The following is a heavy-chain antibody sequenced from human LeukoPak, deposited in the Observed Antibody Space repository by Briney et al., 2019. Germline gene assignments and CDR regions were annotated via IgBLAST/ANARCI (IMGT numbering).Heavy chain of an antibody. D-gene: IGHD6-19*01. CDR2: ISWNSGSI. J-gene: IGHJ3*02. CDR3: AKDISLGVAGYAVEI. CDR1: GFTFDDYA. Sequence: GGSLRLSCAASGFTFDDYAMHWVRQAPGKGLEWVSGISWNSGSIGYADSVKGRFTISRDNAKNSLYLQMNSLRAEDMASYYCAKDISLGVAGYAVEIWGPGKMVTVSS. V-gene: IGHV3-9*03.